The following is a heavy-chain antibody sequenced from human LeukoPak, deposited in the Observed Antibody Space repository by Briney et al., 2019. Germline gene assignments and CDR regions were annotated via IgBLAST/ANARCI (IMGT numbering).Heavy chain of an antibody. J-gene: IGHJ6*02. D-gene: IGHD2-2*01. CDR2: INLNSGGT. CDR3: ARVRYCSSTSCYDYYYGMDV. V-gene: IGHV1-2*02. CDR1: GYTFTGCY. Sequence: ASVKVSCKASGYTFTGCYMHWVRQAPGQGLEWMGWINLNSGGTNYAQKFQGRVTMTRDTSISTAYMELSRLRSDDTAVYYCARVRYCSSTSCYDYYYGMDVWGQGSTVTVSS.